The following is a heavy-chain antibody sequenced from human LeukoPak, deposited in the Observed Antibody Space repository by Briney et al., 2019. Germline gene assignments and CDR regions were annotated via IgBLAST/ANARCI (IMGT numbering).Heavy chain of an antibody. D-gene: IGHD3-10*02. CDR1: GDSISRYC. Sequence: SETLSLTCTVSGDSISRYCWSWVRQPPGKELEWIGYIYTSGRTDYNPSLKSRVTMSVDTSKNQVSMELRFLTAADTAVYYCATSYDVKTAPYDLRGQGTLVTVSS. J-gene: IGHJ5*02. CDR3: ATSYDVKTAPYDL. V-gene: IGHV4-4*09. CDR2: IYTSGRT.